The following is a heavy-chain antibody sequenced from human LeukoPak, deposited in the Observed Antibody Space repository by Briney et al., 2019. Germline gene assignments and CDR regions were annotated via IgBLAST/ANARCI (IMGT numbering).Heavy chain of an antibody. V-gene: IGHV3-23*01. CDR3: AKVPYSDYGSGRPPFMDV. Sequence: GGSLRLSCAASGFTFTNYAMSWVRQAPGKGLEWVSTISDSGSSTYYGDSVKGRFTISRDNYKNTLYLQMDSLRAEDTAIYYCAKVPYSDYGSGRPPFMDVWGQGTTVAVSS. CDR1: GFTFTNYA. J-gene: IGHJ6*02. CDR2: ISDSGSST. D-gene: IGHD3-10*01.